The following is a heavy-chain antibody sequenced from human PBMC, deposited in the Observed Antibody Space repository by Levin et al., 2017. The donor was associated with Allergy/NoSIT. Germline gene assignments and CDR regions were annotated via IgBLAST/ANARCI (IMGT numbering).Heavy chain of an antibody. J-gene: IGHJ4*02. D-gene: IGHD5-18*01. CDR1: GGSIRSGGYS. V-gene: IGHV4-30-2*01. Sequence: SQTLSLPCAVSGGSIRSGGYSWSWIRQPPGKGLEWIGYIYHSGSTYYNPSLKSRVTISVDRSKNQFSLKLSSVTAADTAVYYCAREAAMARRYFDYWGQGTLVTVSS. CDR2: IYHSGST. CDR3: AREAAMARRYFDY.